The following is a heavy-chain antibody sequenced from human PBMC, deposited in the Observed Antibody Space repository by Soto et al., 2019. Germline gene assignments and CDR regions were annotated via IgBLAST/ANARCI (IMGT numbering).Heavy chain of an antibody. CDR2: IYYSGST. CDR1: GGSISSYY. CDR3: ARDRRVYDYVWGSYRFDAFDI. J-gene: IGHJ3*02. V-gene: IGHV4-59*01. D-gene: IGHD3-16*02. Sequence: SETLSLTCTVSGGSISSYYWSWIRQPPGKGLEWIGYIYYSGSTNYNPSLKSRVTISVDTSKNQFSLKLSSVTAADTAVYYCARDRRVYDYVWGSYRFDAFDIWGQGTMVTVSS.